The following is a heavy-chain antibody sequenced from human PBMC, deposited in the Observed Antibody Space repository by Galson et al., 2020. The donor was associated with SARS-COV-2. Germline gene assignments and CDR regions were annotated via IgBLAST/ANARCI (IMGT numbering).Heavy chain of an antibody. CDR2: FDPEDGET. Sequence: KVSCTVSGYTLTELSIHWVRQAPGKGLEWMGGFDPEDGETIYAQKFQGRVTMIEDTSTDTAYLELSSLRSEDTAVYYCATETILATFDLWGQGTMVTFSS. V-gene: IGHV1-24*01. J-gene: IGHJ3*01. CDR3: ATETILATFDL. CDR1: GYTLTELS. D-gene: IGHD5-12*01.